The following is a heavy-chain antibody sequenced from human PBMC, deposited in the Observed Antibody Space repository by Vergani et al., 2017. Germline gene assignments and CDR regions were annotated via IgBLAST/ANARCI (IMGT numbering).Heavy chain of an antibody. CDR3: ARSIVIRNPPDYFDN. V-gene: IGHV4-59*01. D-gene: IGHD1-14*01. CDR1: GGSLSGYY. J-gene: IGHJ4*02. CDR2: VEDSGYF. Sequence: QVQLQESGPGLVRPSETLSLTCTVSGGSLSGYYWNWIRQTPGEGLEWIGFVEDSGYFNYNPSLKTRVSMSSDTSTIQFSLMLSSVTVAGTAVYYCARSIVIRNPPDYFDNWGQGTLVTVSS.